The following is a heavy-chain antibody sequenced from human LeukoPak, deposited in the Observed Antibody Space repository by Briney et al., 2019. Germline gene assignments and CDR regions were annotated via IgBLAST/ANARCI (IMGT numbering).Heavy chain of an antibody. D-gene: IGHD3-16*02. CDR1: GFTFSSHG. Sequence: GGSLRLSCAASGFTFSSHGMNWVRQAPGKGLEWVSGISPNGVITYYADSVKGRFTISRDNSKGTVYLQMNSLRPEDTAVYYCARRIMITFGGVIVIHGSGGFDYWGQGTLVTVSS. CDR2: ISPNGVIT. V-gene: IGHV3-23*01. CDR3: ARRIMITFGGVIVIHGSGGFDY. J-gene: IGHJ4*02.